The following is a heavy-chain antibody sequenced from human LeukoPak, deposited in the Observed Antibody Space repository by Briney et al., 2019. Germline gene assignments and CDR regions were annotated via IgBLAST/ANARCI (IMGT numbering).Heavy chain of an antibody. J-gene: IGHJ5*02. D-gene: IGHD5-12*01. CDR1: GFTFNSYG. CDR3: AKYGYSGYDRIDWFDP. V-gene: IGHV3-23*01. Sequence: GGSLRLSCAASGFTFNSYGMSWVRQAPGKGLEWVSAISGSGDRTYYADSVKGRFTISRGNSKNTLYLQMNSLRAEDTALYYCAKYGYSGYDRIDWFDPWGQGTLVTVSS. CDR2: ISGSGDRT.